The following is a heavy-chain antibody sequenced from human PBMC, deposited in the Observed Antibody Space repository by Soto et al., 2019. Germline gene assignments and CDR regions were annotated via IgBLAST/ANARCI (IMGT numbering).Heavy chain of an antibody. CDR2: ISGSGGST. V-gene: IGHV3-23*01. Sequence: PGGFLRLSCAASGFTFSSYAMSWVRQAPGKGLEWVSAISGSGGSTYYADSVKGRFTISRDNSKNTLYLQMNSLRAEDTAVYYCAKVRSSWYNSENYYYYYMDVWGKGTTVTVSS. D-gene: IGHD6-13*01. CDR3: AKVRSSWYNSENYYYYYMDV. CDR1: GFTFSSYA. J-gene: IGHJ6*03.